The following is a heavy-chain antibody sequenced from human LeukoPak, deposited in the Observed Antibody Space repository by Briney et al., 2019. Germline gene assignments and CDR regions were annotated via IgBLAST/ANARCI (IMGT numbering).Heavy chain of an antibody. CDR3: ATERWLQY. J-gene: IGHJ3*01. D-gene: IGHD5-24*01. CDR1: GYTFTSYG. CDR2: ISAYNGNT. Sequence: ASVKVSCKTSGYTFTSYGISWVRQAPGQGLEWMGWISAYNGNTNYAQKFQGRVTITAAESTSTAYLELRSLTSEDTAVYFCATERWLQYWGQGTMVTVSS. V-gene: IGHV1-18*01.